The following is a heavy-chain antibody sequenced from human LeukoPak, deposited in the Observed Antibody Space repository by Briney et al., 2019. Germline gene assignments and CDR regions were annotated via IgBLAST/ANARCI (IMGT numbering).Heavy chain of an antibody. CDR2: ISYSGST. CDR3: ARSGGRDGYNFDY. Sequence: SETLSLTCTVSGASISSYYWSWIRQPPGKGLGWIGYISYSGSTNYNPSLKRRVTISVDTSKNQFSLKLSSVTAADTAVYYCARSGGRDGYNFDYWGQGTLVTVSS. V-gene: IGHV4-59*01. CDR1: GASISSYY. J-gene: IGHJ4*02. D-gene: IGHD5-24*01.